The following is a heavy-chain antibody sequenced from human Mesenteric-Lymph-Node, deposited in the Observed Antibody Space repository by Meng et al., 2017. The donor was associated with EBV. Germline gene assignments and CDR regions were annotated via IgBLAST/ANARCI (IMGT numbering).Heavy chain of an antibody. D-gene: IGHD6-13*01. CDR1: GDPMSSGGYY. V-gene: IGHV4-31*11. CDR3: ARDRGIAAADY. J-gene: IGHJ4*02. CDR2: IYYSGST. Sequence: QAQLQESGPGLVKPSQTLSLTCVVSGDPMSSGGYYWSWIRQPPGKGLEWIGSIYYSGSTYYNPSLKSRVTISVDTSKNQFSLKLSSVTAADTAVYYCARDRGIAAADYWGQGTLVTVSS.